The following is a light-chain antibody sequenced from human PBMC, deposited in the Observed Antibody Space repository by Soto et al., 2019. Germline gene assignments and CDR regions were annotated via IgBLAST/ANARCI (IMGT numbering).Light chain of an antibody. V-gene: IGLV2-8*01. CDR3: SSFAGSSFYV. CDR1: SSDVGGYNS. CDR2: KVS. Sequence: QSALTQPPSASGSPGQSVTISCTGTSSDVGGYNSVSWYQQHPGKAPKLLIFKVSERPSGVPDRFSGSKSGNTASLTVSGLQADDEADYYCSSFAGSSFYVFGRGTKVTVL. J-gene: IGLJ1*01.